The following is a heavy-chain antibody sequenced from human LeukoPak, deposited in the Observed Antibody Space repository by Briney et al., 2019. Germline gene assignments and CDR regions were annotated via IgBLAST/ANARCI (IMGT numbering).Heavy chain of an antibody. CDR3: ARGSRGYSYGYAPTFDY. Sequence: SETLSLTCAVYGGSFSGYYWSWLRQPPGKGLEWIGEINHSGSTNYNPSRKSRVTISVDTSKNQFSLKLSSVTAADTAVYYCARGSRGYSYGYAPTFDYWGQGTLVTVSS. J-gene: IGHJ4*02. CDR1: GGSFSGYY. V-gene: IGHV4-34*01. D-gene: IGHD5-18*01. CDR2: INHSGST.